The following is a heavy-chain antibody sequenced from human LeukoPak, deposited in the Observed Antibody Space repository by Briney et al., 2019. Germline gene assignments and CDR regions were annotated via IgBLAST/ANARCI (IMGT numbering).Heavy chain of an antibody. CDR3: ARDGPAVIFFGYFEY. Sequence: QPGGSVRLSCAASGFTSNTHGMNWVRQAPGKGLEWVATISYDGSNKYYADSVKGRFTISRDNSKNTLYLQMSSLKGEDTAVYYCARDGPAVIFFGYFEYWGQGTLVTVSS. J-gene: IGHJ4*02. V-gene: IGHV3-30*03. CDR1: GFTSNTHG. D-gene: IGHD2-21*01. CDR2: ISYDGSNK.